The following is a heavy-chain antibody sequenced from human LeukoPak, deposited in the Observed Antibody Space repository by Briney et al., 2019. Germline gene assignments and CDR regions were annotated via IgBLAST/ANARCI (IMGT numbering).Heavy chain of an antibody. CDR2: IYYSGST. CDR3: ARGVQYVVSQHGNWFDP. J-gene: IGHJ5*02. CDR1: GGPISSGGYS. D-gene: IGHD1-1*01. Sequence: SETLSLTCAVSGGPISSGGYSWSWIRQPPGKGLEWIGYIYYSGSTYYNPSLKSRVTISVDRSKNQFSLKLSSVTAADTAVYYCARGVQYVVSQHGNWFDPWGQGTLVTVSS. V-gene: IGHV4-30-2*01.